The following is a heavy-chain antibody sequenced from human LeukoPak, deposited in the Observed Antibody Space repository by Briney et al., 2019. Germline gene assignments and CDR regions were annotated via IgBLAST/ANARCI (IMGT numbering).Heavy chain of an antibody. Sequence: TGGSLRLSCAASGFTLSSYYMHWVRQVPGKGLVWVSCINGDGSSTKYADSVKGRFTISRDNAKNTLYLQVNSLRAEDTAVYYCAQGGSPGALDCWGRGTLVTVSS. V-gene: IGHV3-74*01. D-gene: IGHD1-26*01. J-gene: IGHJ4*02. CDR2: INGDGSST. CDR3: AQGGSPGALDC. CDR1: GFTLSSYY.